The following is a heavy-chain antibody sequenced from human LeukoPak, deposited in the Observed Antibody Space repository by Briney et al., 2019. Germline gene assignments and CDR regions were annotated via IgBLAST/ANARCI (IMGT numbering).Heavy chain of an antibody. Sequence: SETLSLTCTVSGGSMSTYYWSWIRQPPGKGLEWIGYIYYSGNTKYNPSPKTRVSMSVDTSKNQFSLKLSSGTAADTAVYYCAREGAYSDRGAEYWGQGTLVTVSS. CDR1: GGSMSTYY. V-gene: IGHV4-59*01. CDR2: IYYSGNT. D-gene: IGHD1-26*01. J-gene: IGHJ4*02. CDR3: AREGAYSDRGAEY.